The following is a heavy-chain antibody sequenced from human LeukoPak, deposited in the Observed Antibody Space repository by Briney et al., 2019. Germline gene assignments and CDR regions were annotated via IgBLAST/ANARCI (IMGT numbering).Heavy chain of an antibody. CDR1: GFTFSSYA. D-gene: IGHD6-13*01. V-gene: IGHV3-30-3*01. Sequence: GGSLRLSCAASGFTFSSYAMHWVRQAPCKGLEWVAVISYDGSNKYYADSVKGRFSISRDNSKNTVSLQMNSLRAEDTAVYYCAKTTGYSSSSTPDQWGQGTLVTVSS. CDR2: ISYDGSNK. J-gene: IGHJ4*02. CDR3: AKTTGYSSSSTPDQ.